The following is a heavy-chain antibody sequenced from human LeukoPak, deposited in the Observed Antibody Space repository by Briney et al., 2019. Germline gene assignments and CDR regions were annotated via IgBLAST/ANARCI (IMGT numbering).Heavy chain of an antibody. J-gene: IGHJ5*02. Sequence: PGGSLRLSCVASGFTFSSYEMNWVRQAPGKGLEWVSYISSSGSTIYYADSVRGRFTISRDNAKNSLYLQMNSLRAEDTAVYYCARTNEYQLLWRRGRWFDPWGQGTLVTVSS. D-gene: IGHD2-2*01. CDR1: GFTFSSYE. CDR2: ISSSGSTI. V-gene: IGHV3-48*03. CDR3: ARTNEYQLLWRRGRWFDP.